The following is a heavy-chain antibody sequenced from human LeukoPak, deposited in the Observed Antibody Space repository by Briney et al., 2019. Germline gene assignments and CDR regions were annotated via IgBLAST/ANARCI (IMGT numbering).Heavy chain of an antibody. CDR2: IYYSGST. Sequence: KPLETLSLTCTVSGGSISSYYWSWIRQPPGKGLEWIGYIYYSGSTNYNPSLKSRVTISVDTSKNQFSLKLSSVTAADTAVYYCATRGGYSYGFDYWGQGTLVTVSS. CDR1: GGSISSYY. CDR3: ATRGGYSYGFDY. D-gene: IGHD5-18*01. V-gene: IGHV4-59*08. J-gene: IGHJ4*02.